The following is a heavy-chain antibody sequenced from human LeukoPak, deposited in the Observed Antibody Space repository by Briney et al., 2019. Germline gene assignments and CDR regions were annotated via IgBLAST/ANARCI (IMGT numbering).Heavy chain of an antibody. Sequence: GGSLRLSCAASGFTFSSYAMSWVRQAPGKGLEWLSYISSSTNTIYYADSVKGRFTISRDNAKNSLYLQTNGLGAEDTAVYYCARELNGYGYYFFDYWGPGTLVTVSS. CDR2: ISSSTNTI. CDR3: ARELNGYGYYFFDY. D-gene: IGHD3-16*01. J-gene: IGHJ4*02. V-gene: IGHV3-48*04. CDR1: GFTFSSYA.